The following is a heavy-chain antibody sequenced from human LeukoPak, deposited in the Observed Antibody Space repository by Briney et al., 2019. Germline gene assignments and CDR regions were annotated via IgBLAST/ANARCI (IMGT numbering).Heavy chain of an antibody. D-gene: IGHD4-17*01. Sequence: GGSLRLSCAASGFTFSSYEMNWVRQAPGKGLEWVSYISSSGSTIYYADSVKGRFTISRDNAKNSLYLQMNSLRADDTAVYYCARVNYGDYLPSFDYWGQGTLVTVSS. CDR2: ISSSGSTI. J-gene: IGHJ4*02. V-gene: IGHV3-48*03. CDR1: GFTFSSYE. CDR3: ARVNYGDYLPSFDY.